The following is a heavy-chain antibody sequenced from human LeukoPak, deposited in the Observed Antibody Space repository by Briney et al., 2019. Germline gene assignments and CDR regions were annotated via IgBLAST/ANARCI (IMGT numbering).Heavy chain of an antibody. CDR1: GYTFTSYA. CDR2: INTNTGNP. V-gene: IGHV7-4-1*01. D-gene: IGHD2-2*01. CDR3: ARGSRVVPAAMPGRNYYGMDV. Sequence: ASVKVSCKASGYTFTSYAMNWVRQAPGQGLGWMGWINTNTGNPTYAQGFTGRFVFSLDTSVSTAYLQICSLKAEDTAVYYCARGSRVVPAAMPGRNYYGMDVWGKGTTVTVSS. J-gene: IGHJ6*04.